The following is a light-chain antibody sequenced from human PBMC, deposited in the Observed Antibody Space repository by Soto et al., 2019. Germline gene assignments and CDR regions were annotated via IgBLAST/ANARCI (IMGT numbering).Light chain of an antibody. Sequence: DIQMTQSPSSLSASVGDRVTIACRASQSISNYLHWYQQKPGKAPEVLISSASRLQSGVPSRFSGSGSGTDFTLTISSLHPGDFATYYCQQTYNFPRTFGQWTKVEVK. CDR3: QQTYNFPRT. CDR1: QSISNY. V-gene: IGKV1-39*01. CDR2: SAS. J-gene: IGKJ1*01.